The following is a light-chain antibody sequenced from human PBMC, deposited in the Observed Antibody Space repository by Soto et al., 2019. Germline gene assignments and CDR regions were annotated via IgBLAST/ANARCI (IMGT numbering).Light chain of an antibody. CDR1: ESISTW. J-gene: IGKJ1*01. Sequence: DIQMTQSPSSLSASVGDRVTITCRASESISTWLAWYQQKPGKAPKLLIYGASSLESGVPPRFGGDGSGTEFTLTISSLQRDDFGIYYCQQYSRLWSFGQGTKVDIK. CDR2: GAS. CDR3: QQYSRLWS. V-gene: IGKV1-5*03.